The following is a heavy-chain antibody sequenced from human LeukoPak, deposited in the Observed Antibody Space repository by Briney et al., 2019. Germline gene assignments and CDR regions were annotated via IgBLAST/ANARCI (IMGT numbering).Heavy chain of an antibody. CDR1: GGSISGYY. V-gene: IGHV4-59*08. CDR2: IYDTGIT. J-gene: IGHJ4*02. D-gene: IGHD6-19*01. CDR3: ARRKRGSGGPFDY. Sequence: SETLSLTCTVSGGSISGYYWSRIRQPPGKGLEWIGYIYDTGITNYNPSLKSRVTISIDTSKKQFSLELSSVTAADTAIYFCARRKRGSGGPFDYWGQGTLVTVSS.